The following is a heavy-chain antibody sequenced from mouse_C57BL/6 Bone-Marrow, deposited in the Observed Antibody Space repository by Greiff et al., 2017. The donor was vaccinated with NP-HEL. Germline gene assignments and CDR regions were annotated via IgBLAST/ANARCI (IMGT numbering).Heavy chain of an antibody. CDR3: ARDPDSSGYDY. D-gene: IGHD3-2*02. CDR1: GFTFSSYA. J-gene: IGHJ2*01. V-gene: IGHV5-4*01. Sequence: EVKLVESGGGLVKPGGSLKLSCAASGFTFSSYAMSWVRQTPEKRLEWVATISDGGSYTYYPDNVKGRFTISRDNAKNNLYLQMSHLKSEDTAMYYCARDPDSSGYDYWGQGTTLTVSS. CDR2: ISDGGSYT.